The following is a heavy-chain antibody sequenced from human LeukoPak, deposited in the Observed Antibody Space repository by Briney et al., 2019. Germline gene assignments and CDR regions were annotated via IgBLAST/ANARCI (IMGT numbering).Heavy chain of an antibody. J-gene: IGHJ6*02. CDR3: ARDLGYYDSSGYTYYSYGMDV. V-gene: IGHV3-33*08. CDR2: IWYDGNNK. Sequence: PGGSLRLSCAASGFIVSNNYMNWVRQAPGKGLEWVAVIWYDGNNKYYADSVKGRFTISRDNSKNTLYLQMNSLRAEDTAVYYCARDLGYYDSSGYTYYSYGMDVWGQGTTVTVSS. D-gene: IGHD3-22*01. CDR1: GFIVSNNY.